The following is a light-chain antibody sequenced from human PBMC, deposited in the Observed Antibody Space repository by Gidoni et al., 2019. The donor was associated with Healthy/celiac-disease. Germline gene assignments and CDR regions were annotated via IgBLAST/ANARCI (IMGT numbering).Light chain of an antibody. CDR3: QSYDSSNVV. CDR2: EDN. V-gene: IGLV6-57*04. Sequence: NFMLTQPHSVSESPGKTVTISCTRSSGSIANNYMQWYQQRPGSAPTTVIYEDNQRPSGVPDRFSGSIDSSSNSASLTISGLKTEDEADYYCQSYDSSNVVFGGGTKLTVL. J-gene: IGLJ2*01. CDR1: SGSIANNY.